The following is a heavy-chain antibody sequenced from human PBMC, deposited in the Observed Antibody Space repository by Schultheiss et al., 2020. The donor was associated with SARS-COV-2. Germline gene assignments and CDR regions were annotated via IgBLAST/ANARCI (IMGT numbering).Heavy chain of an antibody. J-gene: IGHJ3*02. Sequence: SGPTLVKPTQTLTLTCTFFGFSLSTNGMCVGWIRQPPGKALEWLALIDWDDDTYYSTSLQTRLTISKDTSKNQVVLTMTNMDPVDTATYYCARTYFDWLGGHDAFDIWGQGTMVTVSS. CDR3: ARTYFDWLGGHDAFDI. D-gene: IGHD3-9*01. CDR1: GFSLSTNGMC. CDR2: IDWDDDT. V-gene: IGHV2-70*01.